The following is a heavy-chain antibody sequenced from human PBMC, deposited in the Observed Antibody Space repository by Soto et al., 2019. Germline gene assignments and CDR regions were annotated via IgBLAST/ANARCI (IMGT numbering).Heavy chain of an antibody. CDR3: AKDRTVVAATLDY. CDR2: ISWNSGSI. J-gene: IGHJ4*02. D-gene: IGHD2-15*01. CDR1: GFTFDDYA. V-gene: IGHV3-9*01. Sequence: EVQLVESGGGLVQPGRSLRLSCAASGFTFDDYAMHWVRQAPGKGLEWVSGISWNSGSIGYADSVKGRFTISRDNAKNSLYLQMNSLRAEDTALYYCAKDRTVVAATLDYWGQGTLVTVSS.